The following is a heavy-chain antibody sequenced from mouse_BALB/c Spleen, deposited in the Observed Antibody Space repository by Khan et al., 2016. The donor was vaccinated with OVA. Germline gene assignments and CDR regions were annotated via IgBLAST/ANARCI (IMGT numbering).Heavy chain of an antibody. D-gene: IGHD1-1*02. CDR2: IAPGNGSS. J-gene: IGHJ2*01. Sequence: DLVKPGASVKLSCKASGYTFTSYWITWIKQRPGQGLEWIGRIAPGNGSSYYNEMFKGKATLTVDTSSNTAYIQLSSLSSEDSAVYFCARAMGVKVPLDYWGQGTTLTVSS. CDR1: GYTFTSYW. CDR3: ARAMGVKVPLDY. V-gene: IGHV1S41*01.